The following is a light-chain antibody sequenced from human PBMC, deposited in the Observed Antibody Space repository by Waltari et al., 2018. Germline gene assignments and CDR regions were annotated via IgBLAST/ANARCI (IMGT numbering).Light chain of an antibody. CDR2: AAT. CDR3: LQHNSYPLT. J-gene: IGKJ4*01. CDR1: ENVNNY. V-gene: IGKV1-17*01. Sequence: DIQMTQSPSSLSASVGDRVTITCRASENVNNYLNWYQQKPGKAPKLLIYAATTLQSGVPSRFSGSGSGTEFTLTISSLQPEDFATYYCLQHNSYPLTFGGGTKVEIK.